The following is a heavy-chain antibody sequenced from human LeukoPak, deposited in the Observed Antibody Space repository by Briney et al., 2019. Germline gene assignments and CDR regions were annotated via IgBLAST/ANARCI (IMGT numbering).Heavy chain of an antibody. CDR2: IIPIFGTA. D-gene: IGHD3-22*01. J-gene: IGHJ4*02. CDR3: ARDGNDYYDSSGYHHFDY. Sequence: GASVKVSCKASGGTFSSYAISWVRQAPGHGLEWMGVIIPIFGTANYAQKFQGRVTITADESTSTAYMELSSLRSEDTAVYYCARDGNDYYDSSGYHHFDYWGQGTLVTVSS. V-gene: IGHV1-69*13. CDR1: GGTFSSYA.